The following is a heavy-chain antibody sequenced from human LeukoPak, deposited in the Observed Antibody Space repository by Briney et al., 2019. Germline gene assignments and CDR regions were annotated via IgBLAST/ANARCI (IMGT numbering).Heavy chain of an antibody. CDR2: IYHSGST. V-gene: IGHV4-38-2*02. CDR3: ARGYYYPDV. D-gene: IGHD3-10*01. J-gene: IGHJ6*03. Sequence: PSETLSLTCTVSGYSISSGYYWGWIRQPPGKGLEWIGSIYHSGSTYYNPSLKSRVTISVHTSKNQFSLKLSSVTAADTAVYYCARGYYYPDVWGKGTTVTVSS. CDR1: GYSISSGYY.